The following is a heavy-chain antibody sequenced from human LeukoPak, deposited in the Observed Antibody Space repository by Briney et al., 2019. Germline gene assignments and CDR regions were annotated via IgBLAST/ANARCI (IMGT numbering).Heavy chain of an antibody. CDR2: IKEDGSEK. CDR3: VTGGWTFGY. V-gene: IGHV3-7*01. Sequence: GGSLRLSCEVSGFTISKNCMTWLRQAPGKGLEWVASIKEDGSEKYYVDSVKGRFTMSRDNAKNSLYLQMNSLRAEDTAVYYCVTGGWTFGYWGQGTLVTVSS. J-gene: IGHJ4*02. CDR1: GFTISKNC. D-gene: IGHD6-19*01.